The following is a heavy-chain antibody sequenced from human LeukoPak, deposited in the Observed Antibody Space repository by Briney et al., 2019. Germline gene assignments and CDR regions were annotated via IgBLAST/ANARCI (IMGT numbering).Heavy chain of an antibody. V-gene: IGHV1-69*04. CDR1: GGTFSSYA. D-gene: IGHD3-22*01. CDR3: ARTRDYYDSSGYYYPEDY. Sequence: ASVKVSCKASGGTFSSYAISWVRQAPGQGLEWMGRIKHILGIANYAQKFQGRVTITADKSTSTAYMELSSLRSEDTAVYYCARTRDYYDSSGYYYPEDYWGQGTLVTVSS. J-gene: IGHJ4*02. CDR2: IKHILGIA.